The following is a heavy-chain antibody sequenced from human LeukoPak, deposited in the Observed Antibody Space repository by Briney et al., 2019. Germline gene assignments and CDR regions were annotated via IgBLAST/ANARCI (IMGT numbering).Heavy chain of an antibody. D-gene: IGHD6-19*01. CDR2: IKQDGSEK. CDR1: GFTFSSYW. V-gene: IGHV3-7*01. J-gene: IGHJ3*02. Sequence: GGSLRLSCAASGFTFSSYWMSWVRQAPGKGLEWVANIKQDGSEKYYVDSVKGRFTISRDNAKNSLYLQMNSLRAEDTAVYYCASPQQQWLAPTDAFDIWGQGTMVTVSS. CDR3: ASPQQQWLAPTDAFDI.